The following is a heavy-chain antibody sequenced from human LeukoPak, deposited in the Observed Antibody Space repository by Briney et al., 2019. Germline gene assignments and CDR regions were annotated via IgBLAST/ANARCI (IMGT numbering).Heavy chain of an antibody. CDR3: ARAKKLDY. Sequence: GGSLRLSCAASGFTVSGSYMSWVRQAPGKGLEWVSIIYSGGAIYYADAVKGRFTISRDNAKNSLYLQMNSLRAEDTAVYYCARAKKLDYWGQGTLVTVSS. V-gene: IGHV3-66*01. J-gene: IGHJ4*02. CDR2: IYSGGAI. CDR1: GFTVSGSY.